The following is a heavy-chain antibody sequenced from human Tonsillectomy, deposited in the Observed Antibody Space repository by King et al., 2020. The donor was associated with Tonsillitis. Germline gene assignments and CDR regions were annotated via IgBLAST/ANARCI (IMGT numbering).Heavy chain of an antibody. CDR2: MRGAGARA. CDR3: AKCPYDFWSGGLYYAMDV. J-gene: IGHJ6*02. Sequence: VQLVESGGGLVQPGGSLRLSCAASGFSFIIYAMTWVRQAPGKGLEGVSVMRGAGARAEHADSVTGRFTISRDNSKNTLYLQMNSLRAEDTAVYYCAKCPYDFWSGGLYYAMDVWGQGTTVTVSS. V-gene: IGHV3-23*04. CDR1: GFSFIIYA. D-gene: IGHD3-3*01.